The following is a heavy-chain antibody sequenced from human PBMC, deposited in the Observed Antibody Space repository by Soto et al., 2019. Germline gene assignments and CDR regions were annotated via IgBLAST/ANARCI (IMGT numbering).Heavy chain of an antibody. V-gene: IGHV3-23*01. CDR3: ARGHRLGELLTAF. Sequence: GGSMRLCWGVAGGNCNNYAGSWVRKAPGKGLEWVSVISGTGDGSSTSYEDSVKGRFSIYRDNAQNTLYLQINSLRAEDTAVYYCARGHRLGELLTAFWGHGALVTVSS. CDR1: GGNCNNYA. J-gene: IGHJ1*01. D-gene: IGHD3-10*01. CDR2: ISGTGDGSST.